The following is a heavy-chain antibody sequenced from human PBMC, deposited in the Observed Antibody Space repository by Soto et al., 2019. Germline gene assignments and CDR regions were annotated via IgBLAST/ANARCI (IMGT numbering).Heavy chain of an antibody. CDR2: ISWNSGSV. CDR1: GFNFDDYA. J-gene: IGHJ5*02. CDR3: ARGSYSWHSNWFDP. V-gene: IGHV3-9*01. D-gene: IGHD5-18*01. Sequence: PGGSLRFSGAASGFNFDDYAMHWVRQAPGKGLEWVSGISWNSGSVAYADSVKGRFTISRDNTKNSLYLQVSSLRAEDTALYYCARGSYSWHSNWFDPWGQGTLVTVS.